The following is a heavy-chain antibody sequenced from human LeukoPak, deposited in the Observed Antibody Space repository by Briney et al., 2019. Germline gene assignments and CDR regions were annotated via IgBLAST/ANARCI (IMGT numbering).Heavy chain of an antibody. CDR2: IDTSDSYT. D-gene: IGHD3-22*01. CDR3: ATGRQGGYYDRSGYYLFGY. CDR1: GYSFISYW. J-gene: IGHJ4*02. Sequence: LAAALQISNKGSGYSFISYWISGGRELREKGQERRGRIDTSDSYTNLRPSFQGHVPISPDQSLRTTFLQWSSLKASDTAMYYCATGRQGGYYDRSGYYLFGYWGQGTLVTVSS. V-gene: IGHV5-10-1*01.